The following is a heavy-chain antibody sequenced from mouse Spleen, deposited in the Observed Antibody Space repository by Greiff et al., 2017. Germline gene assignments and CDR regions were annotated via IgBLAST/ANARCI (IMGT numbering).Heavy chain of an antibody. J-gene: IGHJ2*01. V-gene: IGHV5-9-1*01. Sequence: EVMLVESGGGLVQPGGSRKLSCAASGFTFSSYAMSWVRQTPEKRLEWVATISSGGSYTYYPDSVKGRFTISRDNAKNTLYLQMSSLRSEDTAMYYCARQGANSYFDYWGQGTTLTVSS. CDR3: ARQGANSYFDY. CDR1: GFTFSSYA. D-gene: IGHD3-1*01. CDR2: ISSGGSYT.